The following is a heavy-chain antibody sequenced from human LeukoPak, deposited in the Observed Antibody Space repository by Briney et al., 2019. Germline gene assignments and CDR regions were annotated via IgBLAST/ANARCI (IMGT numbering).Heavy chain of an antibody. D-gene: IGHD5-24*01. Sequence: TGGSLRLSCAASGFTFSSYEMNWVRQAPGKGLEWVSYISSSGGTTYYADSVKGRFTISRDNAKNSLYLQMNSLRAEDTAVYYCARMTRWLQSPHFDYWGQGTLVTVSS. CDR3: ARMTRWLQSPHFDY. J-gene: IGHJ4*02. CDR1: GFTFSSYE. V-gene: IGHV3-48*03. CDR2: ISSSGGTT.